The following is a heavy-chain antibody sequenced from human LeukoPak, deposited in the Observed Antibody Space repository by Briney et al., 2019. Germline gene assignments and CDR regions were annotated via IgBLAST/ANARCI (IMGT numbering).Heavy chain of an antibody. V-gene: IGHV1-18*01. CDR2: ISAYNGNT. CDR1: GYTFTSYG. J-gene: IGHJ6*02. Sequence: GASVKVSCKASGYTFTSYGISWVRQAPGQGLEWMGWISAYNGNTNYAQKFQGRVTITADESTSTAYMELSSLRSEDTAVYYCARVFGSSWSLVHYYYYYGMDVWGQGTTVTVSS. D-gene: IGHD6-13*01. CDR3: ARVFGSSWSLVHYYYYYGMDV.